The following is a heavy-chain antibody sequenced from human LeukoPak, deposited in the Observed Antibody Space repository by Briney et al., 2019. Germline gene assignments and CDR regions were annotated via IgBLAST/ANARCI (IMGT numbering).Heavy chain of an antibody. Sequence: SGPTQVNPTQTLTLTCTFSGFSLSTSGVCVNWIRQPPGKALEWLARIDWDDDKYFSPSLETRLTISKDTSKNQVVLTMTNMDPVDTATYYCARVTVRGVIIPLDYWGQGTLVTVSS. CDR1: GFSLSTSGVC. D-gene: IGHD3-10*02. CDR3: ARVTVRGVIIPLDY. CDR2: IDWDDDK. J-gene: IGHJ4*02. V-gene: IGHV2-70*11.